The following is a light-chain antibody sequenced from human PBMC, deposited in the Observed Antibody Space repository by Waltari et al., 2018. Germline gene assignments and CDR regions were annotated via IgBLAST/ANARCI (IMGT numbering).Light chain of an antibody. Sequence: QSALTPPASVSGSLGQSLTISCPGTTSPVGRHNLVSWYQQHPGKAPKLTIYEVSNRPSGVSNRFSGSKSGNTASLTISGLQGEDEADYYCCAYTGLVVFGGGTKLTVL. CDR1: TSPVGRHNL. V-gene: IGLV2-23*02. CDR3: CAYTGLVV. J-gene: IGLJ2*01. CDR2: EVS.